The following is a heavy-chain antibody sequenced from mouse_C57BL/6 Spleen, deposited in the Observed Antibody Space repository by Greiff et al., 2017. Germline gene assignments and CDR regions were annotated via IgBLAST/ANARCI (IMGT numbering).Heavy chain of an antibody. V-gene: IGHV1-80*01. J-gene: IGHJ2*01. CDR1: GYAFSSYW. Sequence: QVQLQQSGAELVKPGASVKISCKASGYAFSSYWMNWVKQRPGKGLEWIGQIYPGDGDTNYNGKFKGKATLTADKSSSTAYMQLSSLTSEDSAVYFCARWSPTDYFDYWGQGTTLTVSS. CDR2: IYPGDGDT. CDR3: ARWSPTDYFDY.